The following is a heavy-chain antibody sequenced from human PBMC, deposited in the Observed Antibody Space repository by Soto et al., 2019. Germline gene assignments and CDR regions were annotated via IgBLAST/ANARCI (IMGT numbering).Heavy chain of an antibody. V-gene: IGHV3-33*01. J-gene: IGHJ1*01. CDR3: ARESIDSSGWYEYFQH. CDR1: GFTFSSYG. Sequence: TGGSLRLSCAASGFTFSSYGMHWVRQAPGKGLEWVAVIWDDGSNKYCADSVKGRFTISRDNSKNTLYLKMNSLRAEDTAVYYCARESIDSSGWYEYFQHWGQGTLVTVSS. CDR2: IWDDGSNK. D-gene: IGHD6-19*01.